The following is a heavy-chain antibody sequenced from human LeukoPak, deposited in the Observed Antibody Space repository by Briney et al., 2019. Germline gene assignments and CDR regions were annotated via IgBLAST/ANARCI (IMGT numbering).Heavy chain of an antibody. CDR1: GGSFSGYD. D-gene: IGHD3-10*01. V-gene: IGHV4-34*01. J-gene: IGHJ4*02. CDR3: ARTGGSGSKFDY. CDR2: INHSGST. Sequence: SETLSLTCAVYGGSFSGYDWSWIRQPPGKGLEWIGEINHSGSTNYNPSLKSRVAISVDTSKNQFSLKLSSVTAADTAVYYCARTGGSGSKFDYWGQGTLVTVSS.